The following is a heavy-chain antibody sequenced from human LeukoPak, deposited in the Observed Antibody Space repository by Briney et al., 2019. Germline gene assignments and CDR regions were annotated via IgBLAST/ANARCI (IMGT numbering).Heavy chain of an antibody. Sequence: ASVKVSCKASGGTFTSYAISWVRQAPGQGLEWMGRIIPIFGTANYAQKFQGRVTITTDESTSTDYMELSSLRSEDTAVYYCARAPDIAARQYYFDYWGQGTLVTVSS. CDR3: ARAPDIAARQYYFDY. J-gene: IGHJ4*02. CDR1: GGTFTSYA. V-gene: IGHV1-69*05. D-gene: IGHD6-6*01. CDR2: IIPIFGTA.